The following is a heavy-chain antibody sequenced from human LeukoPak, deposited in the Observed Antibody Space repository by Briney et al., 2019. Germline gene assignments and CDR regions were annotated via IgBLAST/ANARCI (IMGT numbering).Heavy chain of an antibody. Sequence: ASVKVSCKASGYTFTSYAMHWVRQAPGQRLEWMGWINAGNGNTKYSQEFQGRVTITRDTSASTAYMELSSLRSEDMAVYYCARQGVDYYDSSGYYYYFDYWGQGTLVTVSS. V-gene: IGHV1-3*03. CDR2: INAGNGNT. CDR1: GYTFTSYA. D-gene: IGHD3-22*01. CDR3: ARQGVDYYDSSGYYYYFDY. J-gene: IGHJ4*02.